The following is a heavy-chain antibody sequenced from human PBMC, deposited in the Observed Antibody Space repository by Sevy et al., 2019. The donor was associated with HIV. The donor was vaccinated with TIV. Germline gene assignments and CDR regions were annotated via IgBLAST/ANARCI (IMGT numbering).Heavy chain of an antibody. V-gene: IGHV5-51*01. J-gene: IGHJ4*02. CDR3: ARHVSSPSNYYDSSGYYNSFAY. Sequence: GESLKISCKGSGYSFTSYWIGWVRQMPGKGLEWMGIIYPGDSDPRYSPSFQGQVTISADKSISTAYLQWSSRKASDTAMYYCARHVSSPSNYYDSSGYYNSFAYWGQGTQVTVSS. CDR1: GYSFTSYW. D-gene: IGHD3-22*01. CDR2: IYPGDSDP.